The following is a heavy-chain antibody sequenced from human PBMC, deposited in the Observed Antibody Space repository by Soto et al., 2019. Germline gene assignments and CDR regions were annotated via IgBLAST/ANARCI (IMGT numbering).Heavy chain of an antibody. Sequence: QVQLQESGPGLVRPSGTLSLTCDVSGASVSSNNWWTWVRQSPGTGLEWIGEIYHTGTTNYSPSLKRRVPLSVDKSKNQSSLKLTSVTAADTGVFFCARGPPTINALDVWGQGTLVTVSS. D-gene: IGHD2-2*01. CDR3: ARGPPTINALDV. CDR1: GASVSSNNW. J-gene: IGHJ3*01. CDR2: IYHTGTT. V-gene: IGHV4-4*02.